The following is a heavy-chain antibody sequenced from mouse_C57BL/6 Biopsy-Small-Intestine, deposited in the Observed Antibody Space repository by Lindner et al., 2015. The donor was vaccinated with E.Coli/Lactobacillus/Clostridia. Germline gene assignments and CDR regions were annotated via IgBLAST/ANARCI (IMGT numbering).Heavy chain of an antibody. D-gene: IGHD1-1*01. CDR3: ARHPSYYDNSHLWYFDV. J-gene: IGHJ1*03. CDR1: GYTFTNYW. V-gene: IGHV1-63*01. CDR2: IYPGGGYT. Sequence: VQLQESGTELVRPGTSVKMSCKASGYTFTNYWIGWAKQRPGHGLEWIGDIYPGGGYTNYNEKFKGKATLTADKSSSTVYMQFSRLTSEDSAIYYCARHPSYYDNSHLWYFDVWGTGTTVTVSS.